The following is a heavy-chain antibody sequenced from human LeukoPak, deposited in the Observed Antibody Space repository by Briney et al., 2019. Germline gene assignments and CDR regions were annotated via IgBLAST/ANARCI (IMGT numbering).Heavy chain of an antibody. CDR1: GFTFSSYW. D-gene: IGHD1-26*01. CDR2: IKQDGSEK. Sequence: SGGSLRLSCAASGFTFSSYWMTWVRQAPGKGLEWVANIKQDGSEKYYVDSVKGRFTISRDNAKNSLYLQMNSLRAEDTAVYYCARDLVGDISSLFYWGQGALVTVSS. J-gene: IGHJ4*02. CDR3: ARDLVGDISSLFY. V-gene: IGHV3-7*01.